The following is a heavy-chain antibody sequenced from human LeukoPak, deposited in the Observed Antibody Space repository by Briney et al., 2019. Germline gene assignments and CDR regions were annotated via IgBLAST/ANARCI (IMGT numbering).Heavy chain of an antibody. CDR1: GYTFTSYG. J-gene: IGHJ5*02. D-gene: IGHD3-3*01. Sequence: ASVKVSCKASGYTFTSYGISWVRQAPGQGLEWMGWISAYNGNTNYAQKLQGRVTMTTDTSTSTAYMELRSLRSDDTAVYYCARVYYDLWSGYSNWFDPWGQGTLVTVSS. V-gene: IGHV1-18*01. CDR2: ISAYNGNT. CDR3: ARVYYDLWSGYSNWFDP.